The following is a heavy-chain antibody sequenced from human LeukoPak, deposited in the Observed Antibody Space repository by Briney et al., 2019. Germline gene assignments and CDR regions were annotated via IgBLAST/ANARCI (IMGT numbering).Heavy chain of an antibody. J-gene: IGHJ4*02. Sequence: ASVKVSCKASGYTFTSYGISWVRQAPGQGLEWMGWISAYNGNTNYAQKLQGRVTMTTDTSTSTAYMELRSLRSDDTAVYYCASQLLDYYGSGSYHKHFDYWGQGTLVTVSS. CDR2: ISAYNGNT. CDR1: GYTFTSYG. D-gene: IGHD3-10*01. CDR3: ASQLLDYYGSGSYHKHFDY. V-gene: IGHV1-18*01.